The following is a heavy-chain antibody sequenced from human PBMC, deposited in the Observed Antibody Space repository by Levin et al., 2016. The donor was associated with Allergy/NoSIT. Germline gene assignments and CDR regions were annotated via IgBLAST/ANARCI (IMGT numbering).Heavy chain of an antibody. Sequence: WIRQPPGKGLEWVAVIWYDGSNKYYADSVKGRFTISRDNSKNTLYLRMNSLRAEDTAVYYCARDANYYDSSGYAFDIWGQGTMVTVSS. CDR3: ARDANYYDSSGYAFDI. J-gene: IGHJ3*02. CDR2: IWYDGSNK. V-gene: IGHV3-33*01. D-gene: IGHD3-22*01.